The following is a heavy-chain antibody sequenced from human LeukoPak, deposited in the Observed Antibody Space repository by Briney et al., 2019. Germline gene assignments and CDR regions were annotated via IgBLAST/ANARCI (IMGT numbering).Heavy chain of an antibody. CDR3: ARKGPANYYYYYMDV. CDR2: MNPNSGNT. CDR1: GYTFTSYD. V-gene: IGHV1-8*01. J-gene: IGHJ6*03. Sequence: ASVKVSCKASGYTFTSYDLNWVRQATGQGLEWMGWMNPNSGNTGYAPKFQGRVTMTRNTSISTAYMELSSLRSEDTAVYYCARKGPANYYYYYMDVWGKGTSVTDSS. D-gene: IGHD2-2*01.